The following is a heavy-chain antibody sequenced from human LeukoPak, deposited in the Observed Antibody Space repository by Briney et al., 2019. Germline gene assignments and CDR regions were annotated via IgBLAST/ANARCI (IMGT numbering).Heavy chain of an antibody. CDR2: ISGGTT. CDR3: SRGSGWLSVY. D-gene: IGHD6-19*01. CDR1: GFTFVDYL. Sequence: GGSLRHSCTASGFTFVDYLMSWFRKAPGKGLEWIGFISGGTTEYAASVKGRFTISRDDSTSIAYLQMNSLTTEDTAVYYCSRGSGWLSVYWGQGTLVTVSS. J-gene: IGHJ4*02. V-gene: IGHV3-49*03.